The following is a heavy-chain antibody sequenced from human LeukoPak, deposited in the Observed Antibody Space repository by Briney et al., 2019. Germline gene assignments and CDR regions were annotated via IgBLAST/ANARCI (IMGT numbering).Heavy chain of an antibody. Sequence: GGSLRLSCAASGFTFNDHAMSWVRQAPGKGLEWVSSISHRGDDTYYADSVKGRFIVSGENSKNTVYLQMNRLGIEDTAVYHCARAPYNSGSRNWFDPWGQGTLVTVSS. CDR2: ISHRGDDT. CDR3: ARAPYNSGSRNWFDP. V-gene: IGHV3-23*01. CDR1: GFTFNDHA. J-gene: IGHJ5*02. D-gene: IGHD3-10*01.